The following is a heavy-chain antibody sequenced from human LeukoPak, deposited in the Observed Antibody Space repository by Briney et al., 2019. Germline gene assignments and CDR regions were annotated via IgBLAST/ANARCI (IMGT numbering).Heavy chain of an antibody. D-gene: IGHD5-18*01. Sequence: GGSLRLSCAASGFTFSRSSMNWVRQAPGKGLEWVSFIDRDSSITYYADSVRGRFIISRDNARNSLFLQMNSLRAEDTAVYYCAKPITAMAIPFDYWGQGTLVTVSS. J-gene: IGHJ4*02. CDR3: AKPITAMAIPFDY. V-gene: IGHV3-48*01. CDR2: IDRDSSIT. CDR1: GFTFSRSS.